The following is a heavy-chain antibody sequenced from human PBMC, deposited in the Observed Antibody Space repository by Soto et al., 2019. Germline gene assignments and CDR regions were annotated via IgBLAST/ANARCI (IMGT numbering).Heavy chain of an antibody. CDR1: GFTFTSSA. J-gene: IGHJ6*02. D-gene: IGHD3-3*01. V-gene: IGHV1-58*01. CDR3: AADLGDGVPKLYYGMDV. Sequence: ASVKVSCKASGFTFTSSAVQWVRQARGQRLEWIGWIVVGSGNTNYAQKFQERVTITRDMSTSTAYMELSSLRSEDTAVYYCAADLGDGVPKLYYGMDVWGQGTTVTV. CDR2: IVVGSGNT.